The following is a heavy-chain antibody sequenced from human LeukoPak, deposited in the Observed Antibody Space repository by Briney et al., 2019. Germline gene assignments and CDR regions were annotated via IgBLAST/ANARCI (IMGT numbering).Heavy chain of an antibody. CDR3: AGRPDTAIVPIFDY. D-gene: IGHD5-18*01. V-gene: IGHV1-2*02. J-gene: IGHJ4*02. Sequence: GASVKVSCKASGYTFTGYYLHWVRQAPGQGLEWVGWINPNSGGTNYAQKFQGRVTMTGDTSISTAYMELSRLSFDDTAIYYCAGRPDTAIVPIFDYWGQGTLVTVSS. CDR1: GYTFTGYY. CDR2: INPNSGGT.